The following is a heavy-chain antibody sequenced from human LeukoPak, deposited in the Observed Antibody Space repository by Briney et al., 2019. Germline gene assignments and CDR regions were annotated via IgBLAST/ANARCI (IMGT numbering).Heavy chain of an antibody. CDR1: GFTFSSYA. Sequence: GGSLRLSCAASGFTFSSYAMSWVRQAPGKGLEWVSAISGSGGSTYYADSVKGRFTISRDNSKNTLYLQMNSLRAEDTAVYYCAKGSGRELRYFAWLLDYWGQGTLVTVSS. V-gene: IGHV3-23*01. CDR2: ISGSGGST. CDR3: AKGSGRELRYFAWLLDY. J-gene: IGHJ4*02. D-gene: IGHD3-9*01.